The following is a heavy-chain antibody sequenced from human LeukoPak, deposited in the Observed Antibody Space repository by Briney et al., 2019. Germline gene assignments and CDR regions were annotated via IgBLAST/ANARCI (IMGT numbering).Heavy chain of an antibody. J-gene: IGHJ5*02. CDR1: GGSISSYY. CDR2: IYYSGST. D-gene: IGHD6-13*01. CDR3: ARGTGYSSSWYSYNWFDP. Sequence: PSETLSLTCTVSGGSISSYYWSWIRQPPGKGLEWIGYIYYSGSTNYNPSLKSRVTISVDTSKNQFSLKLSPVTAADTAVYYCARGTGYSSSWYSYNWFDPWGQGTLVTVSS. V-gene: IGHV4-59*01.